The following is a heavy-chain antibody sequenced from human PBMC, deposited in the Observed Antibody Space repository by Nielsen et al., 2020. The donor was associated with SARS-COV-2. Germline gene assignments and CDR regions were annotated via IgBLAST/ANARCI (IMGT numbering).Heavy chain of an antibody. V-gene: IGHV3-33*08. CDR3: ARDIGIAAAGTGNY. CDR1: GFTFSSYG. CDR2: IRYDGSNK. D-gene: IGHD6-13*01. Sequence: GESLKISCAASGFTFSSYGMHWVRQAPGKGLEWVAVIRYDGSNKYYADSVKGRFTISRDNSKNTLYLQMNSLRAEDTAVYYCARDIGIAAAGTGNYWGQGTLVTVSS. J-gene: IGHJ4*02.